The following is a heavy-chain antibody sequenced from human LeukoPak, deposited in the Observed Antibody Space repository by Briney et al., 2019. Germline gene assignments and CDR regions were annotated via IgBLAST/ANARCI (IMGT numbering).Heavy chain of an antibody. CDR1: GFTSGNFW. J-gene: IGHJ4*01. V-gene: IGHV3-7*01. CDR3: ARDGTAAGLYFDL. Sequence: GGSLRLSCAVSGFTSGNFWMNWVRQAPGKGLGWVASIRQDGGEKSYVDSVKGRFTISRDNTKNSLYLQMSSLRAEDTAVYYCARDGTAAGLYFDLWGQGTLVIVSS. CDR2: IRQDGGEK. D-gene: IGHD6-13*01.